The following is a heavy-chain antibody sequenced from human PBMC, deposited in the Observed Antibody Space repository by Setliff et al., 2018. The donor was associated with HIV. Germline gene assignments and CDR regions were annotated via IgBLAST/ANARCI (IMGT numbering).Heavy chain of an antibody. D-gene: IGHD7-27*01. V-gene: IGHV4-61*02. CDR2: IYSSGST. J-gene: IGHJ5*02. CDR3: VRGGPWKLGSIWFDP. CDR1: GGSISSGSHY. Sequence: SETLSLTCTVSGGSISSGSHYWNWVRQSAGKGLEWIGRIYSSGSTNYNPSLNSRVSISVDTPKNQFSLKLSSVTAADTAVYYCVRGGPWKLGSIWFDPWGQGTLVTVSS.